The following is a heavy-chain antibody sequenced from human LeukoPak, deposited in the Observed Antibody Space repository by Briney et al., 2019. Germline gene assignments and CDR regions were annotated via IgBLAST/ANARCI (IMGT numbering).Heavy chain of an antibody. CDR1: GFTFSSYE. CDR3: ARDLRFLRYGFGKNEIDY. J-gene: IGHJ4*02. CDR2: ITSSGSTK. D-gene: IGHD3-10*01. V-gene: IGHV3-48*03. Sequence: PGGSLRLSCAASGFTFSSYEMNWVRQTPGKGLEWVAYITSSGSTKYYADSVKGRFTISRDNAKNSLYLQMNSLRAEDTAVYYCARDLRFLRYGFGKNEIDYWGQGTLVTVSS.